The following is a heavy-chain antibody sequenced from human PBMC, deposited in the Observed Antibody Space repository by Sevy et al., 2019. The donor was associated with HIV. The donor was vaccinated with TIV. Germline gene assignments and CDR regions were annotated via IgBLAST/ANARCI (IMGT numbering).Heavy chain of an antibody. D-gene: IGHD5-18*01. V-gene: IGHV3-30*14. Sequence: GGSLRLSCAASGFTFSSYTMHWVRQAPGKGLEWVAFISYDGSRKYYADSVKGRFTISRDNSKNTLYLQMNNLRAEDTAVFYCARDLGIMGYSYGCFDYWGQGTLVTVSS. J-gene: IGHJ4*02. CDR2: ISYDGSRK. CDR3: ARDLGIMGYSYGCFDY. CDR1: GFTFSSYT.